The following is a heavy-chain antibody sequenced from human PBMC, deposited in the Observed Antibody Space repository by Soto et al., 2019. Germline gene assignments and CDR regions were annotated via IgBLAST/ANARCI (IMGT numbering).Heavy chain of an antibody. V-gene: IGHV3-53*01. J-gene: IGHJ4*02. Sequence: GGSLRLSCAASGLTVRNNHMSWVRQAPGKGLEWVSVIYSGGDTYYADSVKGRFTISRENSKNTLYVQMNSLRAADTAVYYCARGRNLAAAGLFDNWGQGTLVTVSS. D-gene: IGHD6-13*01. CDR3: ARGRNLAAAGLFDN. CDR2: IYSGGDT. CDR1: GLTVRNNH.